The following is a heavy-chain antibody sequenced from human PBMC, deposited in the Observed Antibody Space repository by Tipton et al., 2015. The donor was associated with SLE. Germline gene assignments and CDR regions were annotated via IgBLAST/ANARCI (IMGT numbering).Heavy chain of an antibody. CDR3: AATPGSMFGGWLDP. CDR1: GFTFSRIY. D-gene: IGHD3-10*02. Sequence: SLRLSCAASGFTFSRIYMNWVRQAPGKGLEWVSVIYSGGTTYYADSVKGRFTVSRDTSKNTLYLQMNRLRVEDTAVYYCAATPGSMFGGWLDPWGQGTLVTVSS. CDR2: IYSGGTT. V-gene: IGHV3-66*02. J-gene: IGHJ5*02.